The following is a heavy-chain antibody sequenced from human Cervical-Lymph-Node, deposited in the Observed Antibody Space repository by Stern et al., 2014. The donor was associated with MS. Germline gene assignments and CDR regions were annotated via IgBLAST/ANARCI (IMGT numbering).Heavy chain of an antibody. CDR2: INWNGGST. V-gene: IGHV3-20*01. J-gene: IGHJ2*01. D-gene: IGHD1-26*01. CDR1: GFIFDDYA. CDR3: ARNWVVGPNDWYFDL. Sequence: EVQLVESGGGVVRPGGSLRLSCVASGFIFDDYAMSWVRQAPGKGLEWVSDINWNGGSTGYADSVQGRFTISRDNAKNSLYLQMSSLRAEDTAFYHCARNWVVGPNDWYFDLWGRGTLVSVSS.